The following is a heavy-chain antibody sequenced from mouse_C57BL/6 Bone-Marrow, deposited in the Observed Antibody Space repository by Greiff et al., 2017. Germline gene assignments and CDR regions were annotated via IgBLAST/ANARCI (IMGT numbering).Heavy chain of an antibody. Sequence: QVQLQQPGAELVRPGSSVKLSCKASGYTFTSYWMHWVKQRPIQGLEWIGNIDPSDSETHYNQKFKDKATLTVDKSSSTAYMQLSSLTSEDSAVYYCARDWDVWVAYWGQGTLVTVSA. D-gene: IGHD4-1*01. CDR3: ARDWDVWVAY. CDR2: IDPSDSET. J-gene: IGHJ3*01. CDR1: GYTFTSYW. V-gene: IGHV1-52*01.